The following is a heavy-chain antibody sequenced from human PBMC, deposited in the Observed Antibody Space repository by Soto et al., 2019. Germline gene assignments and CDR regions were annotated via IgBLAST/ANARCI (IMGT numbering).Heavy chain of an antibody. Sequence: PVGSLRLSCAASGFPFSDYYMSWIRQAPGKGLEWVSYISHTSVSTNYADSVKGRFTISRDNAKSSLFLQMNSLRAEDTAVYYCARPYDSSGYHSAFDYWGQGTLVTVSS. D-gene: IGHD3-22*01. CDR3: ARPYDSSGYHSAFDY. CDR1: GFPFSDYY. J-gene: IGHJ4*02. V-gene: IGHV3-11*06. CDR2: ISHTSVST.